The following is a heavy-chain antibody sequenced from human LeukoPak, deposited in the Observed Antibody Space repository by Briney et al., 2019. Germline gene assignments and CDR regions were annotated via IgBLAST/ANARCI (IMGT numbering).Heavy chain of an antibody. CDR3: ARAVTYYYGGFLDY. D-gene: IGHD3-10*01. J-gene: IGHJ4*02. CDR2: INHSGST. Sequence: SETLSLTCAVYGGSFSGYYWSWIRQPPGKGLERIGEINHSGSTNYNPSLKSRVTTSIDTSKNQFSLKLRSVTAADTAVYYCARAVTYYYGGFLDYWGQGALVTVSS. V-gene: IGHV4-34*01. CDR1: GGSFSGYY.